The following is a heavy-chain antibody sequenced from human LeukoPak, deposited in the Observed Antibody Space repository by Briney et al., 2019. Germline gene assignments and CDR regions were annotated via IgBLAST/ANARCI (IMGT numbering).Heavy chain of an antibody. J-gene: IGHJ3*02. D-gene: IGHD4-17*01. V-gene: IGHV4-34*01. Sequence: PSETLSLTCAVYGGSFSGYYWSWIRQPPGKGLEWIGEINHSGSTNYNPSLKSRVTISVDTSKNQFSLKLSSVTAADTAVYYCARGLPTVAMRAFDIWGQGTMVTVSS. CDR1: GGSFSGYY. CDR3: ARGLPTVAMRAFDI. CDR2: INHSGST.